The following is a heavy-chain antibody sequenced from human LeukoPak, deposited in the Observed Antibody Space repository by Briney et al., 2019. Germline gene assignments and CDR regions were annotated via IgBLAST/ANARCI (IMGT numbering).Heavy chain of an antibody. CDR3: ARGYNRGSYYNY. V-gene: IGHV4-34*01. Sequence: PSETLSLTCVVYGGSFSGNYWSWIRQPPGKGLEWIGEINNSGSTNYNPSLKSRVTISVDASKHQFSLKLSSVTAADTAVYYCARGYNRGSYYNYWGQGTLVTVSS. CDR2: INNSGST. CDR1: GGSFSGNY. D-gene: IGHD1-26*01. J-gene: IGHJ4*02.